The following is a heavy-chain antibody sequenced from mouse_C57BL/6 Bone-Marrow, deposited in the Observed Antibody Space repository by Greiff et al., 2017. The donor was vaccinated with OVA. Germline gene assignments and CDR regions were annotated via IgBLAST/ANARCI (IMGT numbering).Heavy chain of an antibody. CDR2: IHPNSGST. CDR3: AVRYYEAMDY. D-gene: IGHD1-1*01. V-gene: IGHV1-64*01. Sequence: VQLQQPGAELVKPGASVKLSCKASGYTFTSYWMHWVKQRPGQGLEWIGMIHPNSGSTNYNEKFKSKATLTVDKSSSTAYMQLSSLTSEDAAVYYCAVRYYEAMDYWGQGTSVTVSS. CDR1: GYTFTSYW. J-gene: IGHJ4*01.